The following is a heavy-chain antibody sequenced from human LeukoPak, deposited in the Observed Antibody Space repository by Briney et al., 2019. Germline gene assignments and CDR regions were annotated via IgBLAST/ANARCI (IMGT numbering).Heavy chain of an antibody. Sequence: GGSLRLSCAASGFTFSSYAMHWVRQAPGKGLEWVAVISYDGSNKYYADSVKGRFTISRDNSKNTLYLQMNSLRADDTAVYYCAKESPHYDYWGQGTLVTVSS. V-gene: IGHV3-30-3*01. J-gene: IGHJ4*02. CDR3: AKESPHYDY. CDR2: ISYDGSNK. CDR1: GFTFSSYA.